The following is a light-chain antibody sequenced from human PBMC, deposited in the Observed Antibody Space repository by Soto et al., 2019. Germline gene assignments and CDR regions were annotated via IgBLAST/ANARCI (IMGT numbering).Light chain of an antibody. V-gene: IGKV4-1*01. Sequence: DIVMTQSPDSLAVSLGERATINCKSSQSVLYNSNNKNYLAWYQQKPGQTPNLLIYWASTRKSGVPDRFSGSWSGTDFTLTISSLQAEDVAVYYCQQYYGHPPTFGQGTRLEIK. CDR3: QQYYGHPPT. CDR1: QSVLYNSNNKNY. J-gene: IGKJ5*01. CDR2: WAS.